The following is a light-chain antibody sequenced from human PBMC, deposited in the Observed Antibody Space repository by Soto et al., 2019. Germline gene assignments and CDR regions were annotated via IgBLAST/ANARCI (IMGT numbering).Light chain of an antibody. J-gene: IGKJ5*01. CDR1: QSVSSY. CDR2: DAS. V-gene: IGKV3-11*01. CDR3: QQRSNWPPVLT. Sequence: EIVLTQSPATLSLSPGERATLSCKASQSVSSYLAWYRQKPGQAPRLLIYDASNRATGIPARFSGSGSGTDFTLTISSLEPEDFAVYYCQQRSNWPPVLTFGQGTRLEIK.